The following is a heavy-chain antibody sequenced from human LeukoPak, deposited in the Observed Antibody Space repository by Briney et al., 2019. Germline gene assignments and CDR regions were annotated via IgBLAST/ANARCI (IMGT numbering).Heavy chain of an antibody. J-gene: IGHJ4*02. Sequence: ASVKVSCKASGYTFTSYDINWVRQATGQGLEWMGWMNPNSGNTGYAQKFQGRVTMTRNTSISTAYMELSSLRSEDTAVYYCARGRTLWGPQTLGYWGQGTLVTVSS. D-gene: IGHD3-16*01. CDR1: GYTFTSYD. CDR2: MNPNSGNT. V-gene: IGHV1-8*01. CDR3: ARGRTLWGPQTLGY.